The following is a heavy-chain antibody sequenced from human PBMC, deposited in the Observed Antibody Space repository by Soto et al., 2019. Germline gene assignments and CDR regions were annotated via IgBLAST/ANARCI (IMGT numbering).Heavy chain of an antibody. V-gene: IGHV4-34*01. CDR2: IDHSGTT. D-gene: IGHD3-16*02. J-gene: IGHJ3*02. CDR1: VGSISDYY. CDR3: AREVYVWGSYRYARDAFDI. Sequence: PSETLSLTCAVYVGSISDYYWSWIRQPPGKGLEWIGEIDHSGTTNYNPSLKSRATISVDTSKKQFSLKLSSVTAADTAAYYCAREVYVWGSYRYARDAFDIWGRGTVVTVSS.